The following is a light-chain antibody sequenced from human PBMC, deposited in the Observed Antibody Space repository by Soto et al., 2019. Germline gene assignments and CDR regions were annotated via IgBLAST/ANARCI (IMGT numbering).Light chain of an antibody. J-gene: IGLJ2*01. CDR3: SSYAGSNNL. Sequence: QSALTQPPSASGSPGQSVTISCTGISSDVGDYNYVSWYQHHPGKAPKLMIYEVSKRPSGVPARFSGSRSGNTASLTVSGLQAEDEADYYCSSYAGSNNLFGGGTKVTVL. CDR2: EVS. CDR1: SSDVGDYNY. V-gene: IGLV2-8*01.